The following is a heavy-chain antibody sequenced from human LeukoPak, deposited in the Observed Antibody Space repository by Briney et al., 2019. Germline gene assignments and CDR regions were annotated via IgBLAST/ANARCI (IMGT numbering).Heavy chain of an antibody. V-gene: IGHV4-39*01. CDR3: ARLSDY. CDR1: GGAISSDNYY. CDR2: INYSGTT. Sequence: SETLSLTCTVSGGAISSDNYYRGWIRQPPGKGLEWIGSINYSGTTYYNPSLKSRVSISVDTSRTQFSLRLSSATAADTAVYYCARLSDYWGQGTLVTVSS. J-gene: IGHJ4*02.